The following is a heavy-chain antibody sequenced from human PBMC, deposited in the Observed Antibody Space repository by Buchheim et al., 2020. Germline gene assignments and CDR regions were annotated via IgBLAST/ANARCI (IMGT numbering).Heavy chain of an antibody. Sequence: QVQLVESGGGVVQPGRSLRLSCAASGFTFSSYGMHWVRQAPGKVLEWVAVIWYDGSNKYYADSVTGRFTISSDNSKNTLYLQMNSLRAEDTAVYYCARDDYDFWSGYYVSDYYYGMDVWGQGTT. V-gene: IGHV3-33*01. CDR1: GFTFSSYG. CDR3: ARDDYDFWSGYYVSDYYYGMDV. CDR2: IWYDGSNK. J-gene: IGHJ6*02. D-gene: IGHD3-3*01.